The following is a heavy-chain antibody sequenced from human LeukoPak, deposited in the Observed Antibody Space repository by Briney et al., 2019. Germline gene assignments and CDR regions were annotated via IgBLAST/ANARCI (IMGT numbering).Heavy chain of an antibody. CDR3: ARALRITFGGGRGAFDI. D-gene: IGHD3-16*01. CDR2: ISPGDSDK. Sequence: GESLKISCKASGYNCTSYWIGWVRQMPGKGLEWIGIISPGDSDKRYSPSFQGQVTISADKSICTAYLQWSSPKASDTAMYYCARALRITFGGGRGAFDIWGQGTMVTVSS. V-gene: IGHV5-51*01. CDR1: GYNCTSYW. J-gene: IGHJ3*02.